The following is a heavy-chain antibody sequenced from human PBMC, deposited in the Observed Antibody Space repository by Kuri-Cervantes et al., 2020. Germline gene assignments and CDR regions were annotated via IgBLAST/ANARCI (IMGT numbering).Heavy chain of an antibody. CDR2: IKQDGSEK. V-gene: IGHV3-7*01. Sequence: GESLKISCAASGFTFSSYWRSWVRQAPGKGLEWVANIKQDGSEKYYMDSVKGRFTISRDNAKNSLYLQMNSLRAEDTAVYYCERRGGPGEAISYWGQGTLVTVSS. CDR3: ERRGGPGEAISY. CDR1: GFTFSSYW. D-gene: IGHD2-2*02. J-gene: IGHJ4*02.